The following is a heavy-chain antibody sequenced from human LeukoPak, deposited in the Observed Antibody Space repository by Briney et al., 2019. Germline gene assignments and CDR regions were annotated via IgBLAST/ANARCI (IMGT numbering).Heavy chain of an antibody. J-gene: IGHJ2*01. Sequence: PGGSLRLSCAASGFTFSSYAMSWVRQAPGKGLEWVSAISGSGGSTYYTDSVKGRFTTSRDNSKNTLYLQMNSLRAEDTAVYYCAKGAYCGGDCKSYWYFDLWGRGTLVTVSS. CDR3: AKGAYCGGDCKSYWYFDL. D-gene: IGHD2-21*02. CDR2: ISGSGGST. V-gene: IGHV3-23*01. CDR1: GFTFSSYA.